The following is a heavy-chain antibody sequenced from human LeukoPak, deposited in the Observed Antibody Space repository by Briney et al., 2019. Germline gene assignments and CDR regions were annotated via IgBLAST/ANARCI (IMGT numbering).Heavy chain of an antibody. CDR1: EGTFSSYA. CDR2: IIPIFGTA. J-gene: IGHJ4*02. D-gene: IGHD3-22*01. V-gene: IGHV1-69*13. Sequence: SVNVSCKASEGTFSSYAISWVRQAPGQGLEWMGGIIPIFGTANYAQKFQGRVTITADESTSTAYMELSSLRSEDTAVYYCARNEDGYCFDYWGQGTLVTVSS. CDR3: ARNEDGYCFDY.